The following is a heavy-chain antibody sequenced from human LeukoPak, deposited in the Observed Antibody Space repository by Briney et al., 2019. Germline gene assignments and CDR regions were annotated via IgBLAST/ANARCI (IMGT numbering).Heavy chain of an antibody. J-gene: IGHJ6*03. CDR1: GGTFSSYA. V-gene: IGHV1-46*01. CDR2: INPNGGTT. CDR3: ARGSYYYMDV. Sequence: GASVKASCKASGGTFSSYAISWVRQAPGQGLEWMGIINPNGGTTSYAQRFQGRLTLTRDTSTSTFYMELSTLKSEDTAVYYCARGSYYYMDVWVKGATVTISS.